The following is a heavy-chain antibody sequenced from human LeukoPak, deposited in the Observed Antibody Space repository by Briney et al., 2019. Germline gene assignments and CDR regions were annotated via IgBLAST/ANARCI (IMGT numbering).Heavy chain of an antibody. J-gene: IGHJ6*03. Sequence: SETLSLTCTVSGGSISSSSYYWGWIRQPPGKGLEWIGSIYYSGSTYYNPSLKSRVTISADTSKNQFSLKLSSVTAADTAVYYCAGGSSYYSYMDVWGKGTTVTVPS. CDR3: AGGSSYYSYMDV. D-gene: IGHD2-15*01. CDR2: IYYSGST. CDR1: GGSISSSSYY. V-gene: IGHV4-39*07.